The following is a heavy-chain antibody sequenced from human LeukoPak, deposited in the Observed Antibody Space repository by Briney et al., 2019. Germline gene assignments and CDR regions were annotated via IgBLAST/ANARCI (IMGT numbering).Heavy chain of an antibody. J-gene: IGHJ5*02. CDR2: INEEGSEK. V-gene: IGHV3-7*01. CDR3: ARGDTLPGGLDP. CDR1: GFTFSTYW. Sequence: GGSLRLSCAAPGFTFSTYWMSWVRQAPGKGLEWVANINEEGSEKNYVDSVKGRFTISRDNAKDSLYLQMNSLRAEDTAVYYCARGDTLPGGLDPWGQGTLVTVSS. D-gene: IGHD1-26*01.